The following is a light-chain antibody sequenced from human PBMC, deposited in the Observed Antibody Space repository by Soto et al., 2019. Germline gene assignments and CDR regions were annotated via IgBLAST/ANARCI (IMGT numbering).Light chain of an antibody. CDR1: QSVSSY. CDR2: DAS. J-gene: IGKJ2*01. Sequence: EIVLTQSPATLSLSPGDRATLSCRASQSVSSYLAWYQQKPGQAPRLLIYDASTRATGIPARFSGSGSGTDFTLTISSLEPEDFAVYYCQQRSNWTPYTFGQGTKLEIK. CDR3: QQRSNWTPYT. V-gene: IGKV3-11*01.